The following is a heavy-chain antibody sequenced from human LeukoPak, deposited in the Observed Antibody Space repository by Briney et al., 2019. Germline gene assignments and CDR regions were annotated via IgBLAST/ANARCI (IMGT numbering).Heavy chain of an antibody. CDR3: ARGGIGSGSYNWFDP. V-gene: IGHV4-59*01. Sequence: PSETLSLTCTVSRGSISSYYWSWIRQPPGKGLEWIGYIYYSGSTNYNPSLRSRVTTSVDTSKNQFSVKLSSVTAADTAVYYCARGGIGSGSYNWFDPWGQGTLVTVSS. D-gene: IGHD3-10*01. CDR1: RGSISSYY. CDR2: IYYSGST. J-gene: IGHJ5*02.